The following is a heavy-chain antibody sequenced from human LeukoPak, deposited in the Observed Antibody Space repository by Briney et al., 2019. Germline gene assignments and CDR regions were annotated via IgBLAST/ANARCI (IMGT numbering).Heavy chain of an antibody. D-gene: IGHD3-22*01. CDR2: ISYDGSNK. CDR1: GCTFSSYG. Sequence: GGFLRLSCAASGCTFSSYGMHWVRQAPGKGLEWVAVISYDGSNKYYADSVKGRFTISRDNSKNTLYLQMNSLRAEDTAVYYCARSPGGYDSSGYRFDYWGQGTLVIVSS. J-gene: IGHJ4*02. V-gene: IGHV3-30*03. CDR3: ARSPGGYDSSGYRFDY.